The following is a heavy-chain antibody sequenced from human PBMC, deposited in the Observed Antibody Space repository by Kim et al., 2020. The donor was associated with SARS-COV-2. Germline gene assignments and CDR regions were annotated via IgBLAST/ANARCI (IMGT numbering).Heavy chain of an antibody. CDR2: IYYSGST. J-gene: IGHJ5*02. Sequence: SETLSLTCTVSGGSISSGGYYWSWIRQHPGKGLEWIGYIYYSGSTYYNPSLKSRGTISVDTSKNQFSLKLSSVTAADTAVYYCAGSASGLRYFVGLSRGGWCHPWGQGTLVRVSS. D-gene: IGHD3-9*01. V-gene: IGHV4-31*03. CDR1: GGSISSGGYY. CDR3: AGSASGLRYFVGLSRGGWCHP.